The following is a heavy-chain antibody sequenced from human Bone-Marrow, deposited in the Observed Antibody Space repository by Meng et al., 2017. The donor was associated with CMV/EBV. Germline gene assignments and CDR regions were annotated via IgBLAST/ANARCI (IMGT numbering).Heavy chain of an antibody. CDR1: GFTFSSYS. D-gene: IGHD1-1*01. Sequence: GESLKISCAASGFTFSSYSMNWVRQAPGKGLEWVSSISSSSSYIYYADSGKGRFTISRDNAKNSLHLQMNSLRAEDTALYHCARAGSSTGHPQDYFYGMDVWGQGATVTSSS. CDR2: ISSSSSYI. CDR3: ARAGSSTGHPQDYFYGMDV. V-gene: IGHV3-21*04. J-gene: IGHJ6*01.